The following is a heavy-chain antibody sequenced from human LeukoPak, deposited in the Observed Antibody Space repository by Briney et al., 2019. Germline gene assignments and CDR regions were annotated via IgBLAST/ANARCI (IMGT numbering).Heavy chain of an antibody. D-gene: IGHD2-2*01. CDR3: ARVSRGVVPANWFDP. CDR1: GGSISSSSYY. Sequence: SETLSLTCTVSGGSISSSSYYWGWIRQPPGEGLEWIGSIYHSGSTYYNPSLKSRVTISVDTSKNQFSLKLSSVTAADTAVYYCARVSRGVVPANWFDPWGQGTLVTVSS. V-gene: IGHV4-39*07. CDR2: IYHSGST. J-gene: IGHJ5*02.